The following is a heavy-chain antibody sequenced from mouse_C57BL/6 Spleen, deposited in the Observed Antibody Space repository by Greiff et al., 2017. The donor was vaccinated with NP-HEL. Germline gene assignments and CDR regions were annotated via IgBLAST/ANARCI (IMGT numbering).Heavy chain of an antibody. J-gene: IGHJ4*01. CDR2: ISSGGDYI. CDR3: TSVLLRFYAMAY. V-gene: IGHV5-9-1*02. D-gene: IGHD1-1*01. Sequence: EVHLVESGEGLVKPGGSLKLSCAASGFTFSSYAMSWVRQTPEKRLEWVAYISSGGDYIYYADTVKGRFTISIDNARNTLYLQMSSLKSEDTAMYYYTSVLLRFYAMAYWGQGTSVTVSS. CDR1: GFTFSSYA.